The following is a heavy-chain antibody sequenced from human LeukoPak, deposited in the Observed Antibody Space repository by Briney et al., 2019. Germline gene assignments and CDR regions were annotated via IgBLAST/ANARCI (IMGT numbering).Heavy chain of an antibody. CDR2: ISSSSSTI. Sequence: PGGSLRLSCAASGFTFSSYSMNWVRQAPGKGLEWVSYISSSSSTIYYADSVKGRFTISRDNAKNSLYLQMNSLRAEDTAVYYCAKDYGQSGYYYAFDIWGQGTMVTVSS. V-gene: IGHV3-48*04. J-gene: IGHJ3*02. CDR1: GFTFSSYS. CDR3: AKDYGQSGYYYAFDI. D-gene: IGHD3-3*01.